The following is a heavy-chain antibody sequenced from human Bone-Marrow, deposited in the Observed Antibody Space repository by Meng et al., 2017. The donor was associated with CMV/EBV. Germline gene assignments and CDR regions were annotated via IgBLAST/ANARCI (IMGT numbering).Heavy chain of an antibody. CDR2: INPNSGGT. CDR3: AREGVVVPAASFDY. Sequence: ASVKVSCKASGYTFTGYYMHWVRQAPGQGLEWMGWINPNSGGTNYAQKFQGRVTMTRDTSISTAYMELSRLRSDDTAVYYCAREGVVVPAASFDYWGQTTLVTVSS. J-gene: IGHJ4*02. V-gene: IGHV1-2*02. D-gene: IGHD2-2*01. CDR1: GYTFTGYY.